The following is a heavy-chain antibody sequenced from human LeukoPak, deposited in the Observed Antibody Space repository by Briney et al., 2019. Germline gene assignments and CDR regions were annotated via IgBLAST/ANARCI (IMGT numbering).Heavy chain of an antibody. CDR2: INHSGST. CDR1: GGSISSSGYY. D-gene: IGHD1-26*01. V-gene: IGHV4-39*07. J-gene: IGHJ6*02. Sequence: PSETLSLTCTVSGGSISSSGYYWGWIRQPPGKGLEWIGEINHSGSTNYNPSLKSRVTISVDTSKNQFSLKLSSVTAADTAVYYCARVGFVEIFYDGMDVWGQGTTVTVSS. CDR3: ARVGFVEIFYDGMDV.